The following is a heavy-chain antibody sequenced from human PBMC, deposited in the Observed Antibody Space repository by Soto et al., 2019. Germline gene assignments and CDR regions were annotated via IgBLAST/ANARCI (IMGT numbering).Heavy chain of an antibody. V-gene: IGHV3-48*02. CDR3: ARESSGYPDS. CDR2: ISGSSSTI. J-gene: IGHJ4*02. D-gene: IGHD3-22*01. Sequence: EVQLVESGGGLVQPGGSLRLSCAASGFSFSVYSMNWVRQAPGKGLEWVSYISGSSSTIYYADSGKGRFTISRDNAKNSLYLQLSSLRDEDTAIYYCARESSGYPDSWGQGTLVTVSS. CDR1: GFSFSVYS.